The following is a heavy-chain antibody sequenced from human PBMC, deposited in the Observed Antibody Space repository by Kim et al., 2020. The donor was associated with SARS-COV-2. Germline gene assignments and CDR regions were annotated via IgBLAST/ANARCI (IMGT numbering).Heavy chain of an antibody. CDR2: IYYSGST. CDR1: GGSISSGGYY. J-gene: IGHJ6*02. D-gene: IGHD3-16*02. Sequence: SETLSLTCTVSGGSISSGGYYWSWIRQHPGKGLEWIGYIYYSGSTYYNPSLKSRVTISVDTSKNQFSLKLSSVTAADTAVYYCARDRGITFGGVIERGYYSYYYGMDVWGQGTTVTVSS. V-gene: IGHV4-31*03. CDR3: ARDRGITFGGVIERGYYSYYYGMDV.